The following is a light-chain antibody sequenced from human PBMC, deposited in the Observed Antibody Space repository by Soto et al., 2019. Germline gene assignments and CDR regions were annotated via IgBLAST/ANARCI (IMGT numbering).Light chain of an antibody. J-gene: IGLJ1*01. CDR2: KNN. CDR3: AAWDDSLGEV. Sequence: QAVVTQPPSASGTPGQRVTISCSGGSSNIGNNDVYWYQQFPGTAPKLVVYKNNQRPSGVPDRFSGSKSGTSASLAISGLWSEDEAVYYCAAWDDSLGEVFGTGTKLTVL. CDR1: SSNIGNND. V-gene: IGLV1-47*03.